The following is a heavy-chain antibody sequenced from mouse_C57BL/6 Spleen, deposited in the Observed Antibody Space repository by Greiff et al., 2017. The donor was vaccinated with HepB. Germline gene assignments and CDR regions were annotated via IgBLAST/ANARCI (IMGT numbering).Heavy chain of an antibody. CDR3: ARGYLLDY. Sequence: QVQLKQPGAELVKPGASVKLSCKASGYTFTSYWMQWVKQRPGQGLEWIGEIDPSDSYTNYNQKFKGKATLTVDTSSSTAYMQLSSLTSEDSAVYYCARGYLLDYWGQGTTLTVSS. D-gene: IGHD2-1*01. V-gene: IGHV1-50*01. CDR1: GYTFTSYW. J-gene: IGHJ2*01. CDR2: IDPSDSYT.